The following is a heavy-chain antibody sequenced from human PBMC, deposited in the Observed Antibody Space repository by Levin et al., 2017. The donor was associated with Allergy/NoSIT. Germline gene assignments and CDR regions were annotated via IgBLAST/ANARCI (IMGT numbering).Heavy chain of an antibody. D-gene: IGHD2-21*02. J-gene: IGHJ4*02. CDR2: ISGNGGDT. V-gene: IGHV3-23*01. CDR3: AKAGCDGDCYTYCLDS. Sequence: GGSLRLSCAASGFSFSDYVMNWVRQAPGKGLEWVAEISGNGGDTYYADSVKGRVTISRDNSKNTLSLQMNSLSAEDTAIYYCAKAGCDGDCYTYCLDSWGQGARVTVSS. CDR1: GFSFSDYV.